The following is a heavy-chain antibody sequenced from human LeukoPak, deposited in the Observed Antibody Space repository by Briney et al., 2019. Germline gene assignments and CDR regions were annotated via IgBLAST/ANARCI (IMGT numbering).Heavy chain of an antibody. Sequence: SVKVSCKASGGTFSSYAISWVRQAPGQGLEWMGGIIPTFGTANYAQKFQGRVTITADESTSTAYMELSSLRSEDTAVYYCAREVRNPYSSSWYLLFDPWGQGTLVTVSS. J-gene: IGHJ5*02. CDR3: AREVRNPYSSSWYLLFDP. D-gene: IGHD6-13*01. V-gene: IGHV1-69*01. CDR2: IIPTFGTA. CDR1: GGTFSSYA.